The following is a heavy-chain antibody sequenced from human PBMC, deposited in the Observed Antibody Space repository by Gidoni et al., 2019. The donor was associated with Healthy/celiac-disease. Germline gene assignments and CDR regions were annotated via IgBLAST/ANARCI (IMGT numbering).Heavy chain of an antibody. Sequence: QVQLQQCGAGLLKPSETLSLTCAVYGGSFSGHYWSWIRQPPGKGLEWIGEITHSGGTNYNPSLKSRVTISVDTSKNQFSLKLSSVTAADTAVYYCARDYLRSFMGVRYYYGMDVWGQGTTVTVSS. J-gene: IGHJ6*02. D-gene: IGHD3-16*01. V-gene: IGHV4-34*01. CDR1: GGSFSGHY. CDR3: ARDYLRSFMGVRYYYGMDV. CDR2: ITHSGGT.